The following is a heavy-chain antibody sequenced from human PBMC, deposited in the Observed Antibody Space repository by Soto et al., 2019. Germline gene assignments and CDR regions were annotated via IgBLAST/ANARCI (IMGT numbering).Heavy chain of an antibody. Sequence: GSLRLSCAASGFYITNYCMTWVRQAPGKGPEWVANIKEDGSLKFYVDSVRGRFTISRDNAKNSVYLGMSRLRAEDTAVYYCVRDSYTAHWHTAGEDYWGQGTLVTVSS. CDR3: VRDSYTAHWHTAGEDY. CDR2: IKEDGSLK. V-gene: IGHV3-7*01. CDR1: GFYITNYC. D-gene: IGHD2-2*02. J-gene: IGHJ4*02.